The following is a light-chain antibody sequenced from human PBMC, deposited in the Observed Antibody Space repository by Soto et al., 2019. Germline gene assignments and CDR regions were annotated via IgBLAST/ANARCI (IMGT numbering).Light chain of an antibody. V-gene: IGKV3-20*01. CDR2: GSS. J-gene: IGKJ2*01. Sequence: EVVLTQSPVTLSLSPGERATLSCRASQTVSNNYLAWYQQKPGQAPRLLIFGSSDRATGIPDRFSGSGSGTDFTLTISRPEPEEFAVYYCQQYGSSPPYTFGQGTKVEIK. CDR1: QTVSNNY. CDR3: QQYGSSPPYT.